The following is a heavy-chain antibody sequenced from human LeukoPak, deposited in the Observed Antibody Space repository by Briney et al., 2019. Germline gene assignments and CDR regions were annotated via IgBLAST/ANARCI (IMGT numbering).Heavy chain of an antibody. Sequence: GGSLRLSCAASGFTFSSSWMTWVRQAPGKGLEWVANIKPDGSEKFYVDSVKGRFTISRDNAKNSLYLQMNSLRAEDTAVYYCAKGSIDWYYFDYWGQGTLVTVSS. CDR3: AKGSIDWYYFDY. CDR1: GFTFSSSW. V-gene: IGHV3-7*02. J-gene: IGHJ4*02. CDR2: IKPDGSEK. D-gene: IGHD3-9*01.